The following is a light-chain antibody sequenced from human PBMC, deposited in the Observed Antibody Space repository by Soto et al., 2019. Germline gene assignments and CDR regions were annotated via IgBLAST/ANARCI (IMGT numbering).Light chain of an antibody. V-gene: IGLV4-69*01. J-gene: IGLJ2*01. CDR2: LNSDGSH. CDR1: SEHSSYA. CDR3: QTWGTVGV. Sequence: QSVLTQSPSASASLGASVKLTCTLSSEHSSYAIAWHQQQPEKGPRYLMKLNSDGSHSKGDGIPDRFSGSSSGAERYLTISSLQSEDEADYYCQTWGTVGVFGGGTKVTVL.